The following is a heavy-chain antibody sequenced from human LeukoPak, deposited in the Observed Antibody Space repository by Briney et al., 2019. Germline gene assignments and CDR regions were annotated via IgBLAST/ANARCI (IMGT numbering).Heavy chain of an antibody. V-gene: IGHV3-21*01. D-gene: IGHD5-18*01. CDR1: GFTFNSYS. Sequence: PGGSLRLSCAASGFTFNSYSMNWVRQAPGKGLEWVSTISSSSNYIYYADSLEGRFTISRDNAKNSLYLQMNSLRAEDTAVYYCASTLNTAMVPYDAFDIWGQGTMVTVSS. J-gene: IGHJ3*02. CDR2: ISSSSNYI. CDR3: ASTLNTAMVPYDAFDI.